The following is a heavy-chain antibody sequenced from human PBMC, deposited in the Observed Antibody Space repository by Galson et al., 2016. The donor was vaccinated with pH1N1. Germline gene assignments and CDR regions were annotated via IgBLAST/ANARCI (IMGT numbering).Heavy chain of an antibody. CDR1: GFTLSRHA. J-gene: IGHJ4*02. D-gene: IGHD6-13*01. CDR3: ATGLLAAAGTFDY. Sequence: SLRLSCAASGFTLSRHAMHWVRQAPGKGLEWVAVISYDGSNKYYADSVKGRFTISRDNSKNTLYLQMNSLRAEDTAVYYCATGLLAAAGTFDYWGQGTLVTVSS. V-gene: IGHV3-30*04. CDR2: ISYDGSNK.